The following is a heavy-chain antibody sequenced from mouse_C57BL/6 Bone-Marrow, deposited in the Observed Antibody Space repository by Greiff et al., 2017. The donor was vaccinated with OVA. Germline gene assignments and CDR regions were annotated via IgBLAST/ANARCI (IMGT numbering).Heavy chain of an antibody. CDR3: AKDDCCGSSSNNY. J-gene: IGHJ2*01. CDR2: IYPRSGNT. Sequence: VQLQQSGAELARPGASVKLSCKASGYTFTSYGISWVKQRTGQGLEWIGEIYPRSGNTYYNEKFKGKATLTADKSSSTAYMELRSLTSEDSAVYVYAKDDCCGSSSNNYWGQGTTLTVSS. D-gene: IGHD1-1*01. CDR1: GYTFTSYG. V-gene: IGHV1-81*01.